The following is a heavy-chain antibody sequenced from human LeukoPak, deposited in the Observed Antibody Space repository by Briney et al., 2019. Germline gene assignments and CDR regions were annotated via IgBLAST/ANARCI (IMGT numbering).Heavy chain of an antibody. CDR3: ARVLDVDTTVFHYYFDF. CDR1: GYSFNTYW. J-gene: IGHJ4*02. V-gene: IGHV5-51*01. Sequence: GASLQISCQGSGYSFNTYWVGWVRQLPGKGLEWMGIIYPADSDTRYSPSFQGQVTISADKSINTAYLQWRTLKASDSAIYYCARVLDVDTTVFHYYFDFWGQGTLVTVSS. D-gene: IGHD5-18*01. CDR2: IYPADSDT.